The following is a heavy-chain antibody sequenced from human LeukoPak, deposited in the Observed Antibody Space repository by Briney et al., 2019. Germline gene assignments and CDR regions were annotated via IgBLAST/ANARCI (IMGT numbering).Heavy chain of an antibody. J-gene: IGHJ4*02. D-gene: IGHD3-9*01. Sequence: GGSLRLSCAASGFTFSSYAMSWVRQAPGKGLEWVSAISGSGGSTYYADSVRGRFTISRDNSKNTLYLQMNSLRAEDTAVYCCARDERESGILTGYYPFDYWGQGTPVTVSS. V-gene: IGHV3-23*01. CDR1: GFTFSSYA. CDR2: ISGSGGST. CDR3: ARDERESGILTGYYPFDY.